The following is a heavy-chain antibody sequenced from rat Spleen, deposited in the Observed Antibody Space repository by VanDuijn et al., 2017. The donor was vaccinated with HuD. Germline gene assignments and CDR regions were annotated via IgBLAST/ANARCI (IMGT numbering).Heavy chain of an antibody. Sequence: EVQLVESGGGLVQPGRSLKLSCAASGFTFSNYGMAWVRQAPTKGLEWVATISHDGSGTDYRDPVKGRFTISRDNAKSTLYLQMNSLRSEDTAAYYCARTTYDYGFPDYWGQGVMVTVSS. J-gene: IGHJ2*01. CDR2: ISHDGSGT. D-gene: IGHD4-1*01. CDR3: ARTTYDYGFPDY. CDR1: GFTFSNYG. V-gene: IGHV5-29*01.